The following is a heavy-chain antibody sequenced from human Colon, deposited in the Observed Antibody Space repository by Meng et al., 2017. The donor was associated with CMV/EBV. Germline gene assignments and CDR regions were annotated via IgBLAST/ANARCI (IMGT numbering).Heavy chain of an antibody. CDR2: VSQDGRT. J-gene: IGHJ4*01. CDR1: GLSVSNDYW. V-gene: IGHV4-4*02. Sequence: VQLQESGPRQVTRSGTLSLTCAVSGLSVSNDYWWTWVRQAPGKGLEGIGEVSQDGRTNSNPSLKSRLSMSVDKYKNQFSLKLKSVTDADTASYFCASSSGWWRIDYWGHGTLVTVSS. CDR3: ASSSGWWRIDY. D-gene: IGHD6-19*01.